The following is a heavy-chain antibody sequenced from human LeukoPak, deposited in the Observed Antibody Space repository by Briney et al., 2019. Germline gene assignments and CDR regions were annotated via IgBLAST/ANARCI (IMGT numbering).Heavy chain of an antibody. CDR1: GFTFSSYA. Sequence: GRSLRLSCAASGFTFSSYAMHWVRQAPGKGLEWVAVISYDGSNKYYADSVKGRFTISRDNSKNTLYLQMNSLRAEDTAVYYCAKILPQGIAVAGLESWGQGTLVTVSS. V-gene: IGHV3-30-3*02. CDR2: ISYDGSNK. D-gene: IGHD6-19*01. J-gene: IGHJ4*02. CDR3: AKILPQGIAVAGLES.